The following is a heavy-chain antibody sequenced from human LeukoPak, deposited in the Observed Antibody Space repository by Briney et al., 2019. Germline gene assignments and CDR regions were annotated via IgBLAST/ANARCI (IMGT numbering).Heavy chain of an antibody. D-gene: IGHD3-10*01. V-gene: IGHV3-7*01. CDR2: IKQDGSEK. J-gene: IGHJ4*02. CDR3: AKDGGAGFGEFGDYFDY. Sequence: GGSLRLSCAASGFTFSSYWMSWVRQAPGKGLEWVANIKQDGSEKYYVDSVKGRFTISRDNAKNSLYLQMNSLRAEDTAVYYCAKDGGAGFGEFGDYFDYWGQGTLVTVSS. CDR1: GFTFSSYW.